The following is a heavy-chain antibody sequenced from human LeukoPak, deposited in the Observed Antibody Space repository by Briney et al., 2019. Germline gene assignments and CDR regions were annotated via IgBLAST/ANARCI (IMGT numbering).Heavy chain of an antibody. CDR2: IYYSGST. CDR3: ARDRGGLRYWFDP. V-gene: IGHV4-39*07. CDR1: GGSISSSSYY. J-gene: IGHJ5*02. D-gene: IGHD4-17*01. Sequence: NPSETLSLTCTVSGGSISSSSYYWGWIRQPPGKGLEWIGSIYYSGSTYYNPSLKSRVTISVDTSKNQFSLKLSSVTAADTAVYYCARDRGGLRYWFDPWGQGTLVTVSS.